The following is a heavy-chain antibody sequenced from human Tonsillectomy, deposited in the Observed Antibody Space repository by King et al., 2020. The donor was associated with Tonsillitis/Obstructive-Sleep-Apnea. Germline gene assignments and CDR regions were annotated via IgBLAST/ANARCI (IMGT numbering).Heavy chain of an antibody. Sequence: ITLKESAPTLVKPTETLTLTCTFSGVSLSTSGVGVGWIRQTPGKALEWLATIYWDDDKPYSPSLRSRLSITKDTSKNQVVLTVTNMDPVDTGTYYCAHTGYGSSSSGYFDHWGQGTLVTVSS. CDR2: IYWDDDK. CDR1: GVSLSTSGVG. CDR3: AHTGYGSSSSGYFDH. J-gene: IGHJ4*02. V-gene: IGHV2-5*02. D-gene: IGHD6-6*01.